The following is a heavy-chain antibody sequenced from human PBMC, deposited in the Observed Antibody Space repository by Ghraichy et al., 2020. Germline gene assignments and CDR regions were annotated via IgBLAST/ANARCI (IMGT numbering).Heavy chain of an antibody. CDR2: ITYDGSNK. J-gene: IGHJ4*02. CDR1: GFTFSTYG. D-gene: IGHD5-24*01. V-gene: IGHV3-30*18. CDR3: AKDAGRLQFPRHFDY. Sequence: GGSLRLSCAASGFTFSTYGMHWVRQAPGKGLEWVAIITYDGSNKYYEDSVRGRFTISRDRSKNTLYLQMNRLRAEDTAVYYCAKDAGRLQFPRHFDYWGQGTLVTVSS.